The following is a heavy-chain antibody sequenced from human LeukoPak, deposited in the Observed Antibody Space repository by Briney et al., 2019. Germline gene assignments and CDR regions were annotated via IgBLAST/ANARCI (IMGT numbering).Heavy chain of an antibody. CDR3: RIVVVVAATDYFDY. J-gene: IGHJ4*02. V-gene: IGHV3-23*01. D-gene: IGHD2-15*01. CDR1: GFTFSSYA. Sequence: PGGSLRLSCAASGFTFSSYAMSWVRQAPGKGREWVSAISGSGGSTYYADSVKGRFTISRDNSKNRLYMQLNSLRAEDTAVYYCRIVVVVAATDYFDYWGQGTLVTVSS. CDR2: ISGSGGST.